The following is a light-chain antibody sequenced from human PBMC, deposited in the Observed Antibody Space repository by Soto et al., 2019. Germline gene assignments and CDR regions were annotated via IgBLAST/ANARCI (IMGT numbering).Light chain of an antibody. CDR2: AAF. V-gene: IGKV1-9*01. CDR1: QSISSY. CDR3: QQLKSYPIT. Sequence: NQMTQSPSSLSASLLDRVTITCRASQSISSYLNWYQQKPGKAPNLLIYAAFTLQSGVPSRFSGSGSGTEFTLTISSLQPEDFATYYCQQLKSYPITFGQGTRLEIK. J-gene: IGKJ5*01.